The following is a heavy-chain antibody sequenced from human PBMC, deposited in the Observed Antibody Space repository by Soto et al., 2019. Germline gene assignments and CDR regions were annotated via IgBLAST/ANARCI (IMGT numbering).Heavy chain of an antibody. D-gene: IGHD3-3*01. J-gene: IGHJ6*02. V-gene: IGHV3-23*01. CDR1: GFTFSSYA. CDR2: ISGSGGST. CDR3: AKDHATICGAVITKEPGFYGMDV. Sequence: PGGSLRLSCAASGFTFSSYAMSWVRQAPGKGLEWVSAISGSGGSTYYADSVKGRFTISRDNSKNTLYLQMSSLRAEDTAVYYCAKDHATICGAVITKEPGFYGMDVSGHGTTITVS.